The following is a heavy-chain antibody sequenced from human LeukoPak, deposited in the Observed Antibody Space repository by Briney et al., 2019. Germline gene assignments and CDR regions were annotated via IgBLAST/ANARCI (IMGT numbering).Heavy chain of an antibody. V-gene: IGHV1-18*04. CDR2: ISAYNGYT. CDR1: GYTFTDYY. CDR3: ARGGRKSGYSSINGDF. J-gene: IGHJ4*02. D-gene: IGHD3-22*01. Sequence: GASVKVSCKASGYTFTDYYMHWVRQAPGQGLEWRGWISAYNGYTYYAQKLQGRVTMTTDTSTSTAYMELRSLRSDDTAVYYCARGGRKSGYSSINGDFWGQGTLVTVSS.